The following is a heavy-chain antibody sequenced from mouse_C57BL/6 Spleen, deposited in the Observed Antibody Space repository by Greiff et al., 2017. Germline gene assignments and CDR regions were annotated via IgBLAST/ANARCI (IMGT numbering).Heavy chain of an antibody. J-gene: IGHJ2*01. CDR2: IDPSDSYT. D-gene: IGHD4-1*01. CDR1: GYTFTSYW. CDR3: ARALTGTRYYFDD. Sequence: QVQLQQPGAELVKPGASVKLSCKASGYTFTSYWMQWVKQRPGQGLEWIGEIDPSDSYTNYNQKFTGKATLTVATSSSTAYMQLSSLTSEDSAVYYCARALTGTRYYFDDWGQGTTLTVSS. V-gene: IGHV1-50*01.